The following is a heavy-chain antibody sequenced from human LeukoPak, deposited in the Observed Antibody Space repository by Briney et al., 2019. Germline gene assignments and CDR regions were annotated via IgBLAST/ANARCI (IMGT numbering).Heavy chain of an antibody. D-gene: IGHD6-19*01. CDR2: IKTDGSET. CDR1: GFNFRDHW. J-gene: IGHJ4*02. Sequence: GGSLRLSCAASGFNFRDHWMDWVRQAPGKGLEWVGHIKTDGSETYYLDSLRGRFSISRDNTNNALYLQMNSLRVEDTVVYYCVKNNGWFHLAQWGQGTLVTVSS. CDR3: VKNNGWFHLAQ. V-gene: IGHV3-7*03.